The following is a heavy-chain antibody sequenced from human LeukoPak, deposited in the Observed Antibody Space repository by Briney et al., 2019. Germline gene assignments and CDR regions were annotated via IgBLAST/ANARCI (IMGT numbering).Heavy chain of an antibody. CDR1: GFTFSSYW. CDR3: ARSRSDSSGYYYFAY. V-gene: IGHV3-74*01. D-gene: IGHD3-22*01. Sequence: PGGSLRLSCAASGFTFSSYWMHWVRQPPGNGLVWVSRINSDGSGTSYVDSVKGRFTISRDNAKNTLYLQMNSLRAEDTAVYYCARSRSDSSGYYYFAYWGQGTLVTVSS. CDR2: INSDGSGT. J-gene: IGHJ4*02.